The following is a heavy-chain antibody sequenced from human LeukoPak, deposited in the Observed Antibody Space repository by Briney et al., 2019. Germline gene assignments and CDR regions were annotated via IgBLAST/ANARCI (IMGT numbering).Heavy chain of an antibody. Sequence: GSLRLSCAASGFTFSSYNMNWIRQAPGRALEWVSYISSSGTIYYADSVKGRFTISRDNAKRSLYLQMNSLRDEDTAVYYCARDSPTTVVAPDYWGQGTLVTVSS. CDR3: ARDSPTTVVAPDY. J-gene: IGHJ4*02. CDR2: ISSSGTI. CDR1: GFTFSSYN. V-gene: IGHV3-48*02. D-gene: IGHD4-23*01.